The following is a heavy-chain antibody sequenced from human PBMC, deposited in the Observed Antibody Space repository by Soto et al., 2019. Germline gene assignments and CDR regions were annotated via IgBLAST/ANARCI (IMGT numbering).Heavy chain of an antibody. J-gene: IGHJ4*02. D-gene: IGHD3-16*01. Sequence: EVQLVQSGTEVKKPGESLKISCKGSGYNFNTYWIGWVRQMPGKGLEWMGIVNPGDSDTRHSPSLQGQVTISADKSITTAYQQWGSLKASDTAIYYCARQLPGGVFDFWGPGTLVTVSS. V-gene: IGHV5-51*01. CDR2: VNPGDSDT. CDR1: GYNFNTYW. CDR3: ARQLPGGVFDF.